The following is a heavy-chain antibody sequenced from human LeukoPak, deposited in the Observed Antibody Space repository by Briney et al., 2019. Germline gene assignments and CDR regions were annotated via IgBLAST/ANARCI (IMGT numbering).Heavy chain of an antibody. V-gene: IGHV3-23*01. CDR1: GFPFSSHA. CDR2: ISNGKT. J-gene: IGHJ4*02. Sequence: GGSLRLSCVASGFPFSSHAMSWVRQPPGKGLEWVSAISNGKTYYADSVRGRFTISRDDSKNTLYLQMNSLKTEDTAVYYCTADVPEFAAFTFDYWGQGTLVTVSS. CDR3: TADVPEFAAFTFDY. D-gene: IGHD1-14*01.